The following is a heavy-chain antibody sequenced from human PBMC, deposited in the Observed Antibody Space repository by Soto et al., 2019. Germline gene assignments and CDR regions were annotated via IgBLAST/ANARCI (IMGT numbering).Heavy chain of an antibody. Sequence: QLQLQESGSGLVKPSQTLSLTCAVSGGSISSGGYSWSWIRQPPGKGLEWIGYIYHSGSTYYNPSLKSRVTISVDRSKNQFSLKLSSVTAADTAVYYCARAADSSGLEDPRFDYWGQGTLVTVSS. V-gene: IGHV4-30-2*01. CDR2: IYHSGST. J-gene: IGHJ4*02. CDR1: GGSISSGGYS. CDR3: ARAADSSGLEDPRFDY. D-gene: IGHD3-22*01.